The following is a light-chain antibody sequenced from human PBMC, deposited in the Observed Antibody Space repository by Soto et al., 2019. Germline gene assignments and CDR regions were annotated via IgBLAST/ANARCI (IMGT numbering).Light chain of an antibody. CDR2: AAS. CDR3: QQYYSYPRVT. Sequence: AIRMTQSPSSLSASTGDRVTITCRASQGISSDLAWYQQQPGKAPKLLIYAASTLQSGVPSRFSGSGAGTDFTLTFSCLQSADFATYYCQQYYSYPRVTFGAGTNVDI. V-gene: IGKV1-8*01. J-gene: IGKJ3*01. CDR1: QGISSD.